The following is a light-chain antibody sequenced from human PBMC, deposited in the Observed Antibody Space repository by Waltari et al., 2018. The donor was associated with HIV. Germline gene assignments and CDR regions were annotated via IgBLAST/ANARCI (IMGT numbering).Light chain of an antibody. V-gene: IGLV2-8*01. J-gene: IGLJ3*02. CDR2: EVN. CDR3: NSYAGSNNWV. Sequence: QSALTQPPSASGSPRPPVTIPCPGTRTAVSGEQFLSWYQQHPGQAPKLMIYEVNKRPSGVPDRFSGSKSANTASLTVAGLQADDEADYYCNSYAGSNNWVFGGGTKLTVL. CDR1: RTAVSGEQF.